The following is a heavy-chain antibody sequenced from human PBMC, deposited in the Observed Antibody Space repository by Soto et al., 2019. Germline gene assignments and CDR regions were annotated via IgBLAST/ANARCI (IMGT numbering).Heavy chain of an antibody. D-gene: IGHD1-20*01. CDR1: GFTFSSYG. Sequence: QVQLVESGGGVVQPGRSLRLSCAASGFTFSSYGMHWVRQAPGTGLEWVAVIWYDGSNKYYADSVKGRFTISRDNSKNTLYLQMNSLRAEDTAVYYCARDLTGTTVFDYWGQGTLVTVSS. CDR3: ARDLTGTTVFDY. CDR2: IWYDGSNK. V-gene: IGHV3-33*01. J-gene: IGHJ4*02.